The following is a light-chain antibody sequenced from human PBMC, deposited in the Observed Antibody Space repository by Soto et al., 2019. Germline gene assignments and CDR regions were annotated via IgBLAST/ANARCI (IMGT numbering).Light chain of an antibody. J-gene: IGLJ1*01. V-gene: IGLV2-14*01. CDR3: CSYVSGGTYV. CDR2: EVS. CDR1: SSDVGGYNY. Sequence: QSVLTQPASVSGSPAQSITISCTGTSSDVGGYNYVSWYQQHPGKVPKLMIYEVSNRPSGVSNRFSGSKSGNTASLTISGLQAEDEADYFCCSYVSGGTYVFGTGTKVTGL.